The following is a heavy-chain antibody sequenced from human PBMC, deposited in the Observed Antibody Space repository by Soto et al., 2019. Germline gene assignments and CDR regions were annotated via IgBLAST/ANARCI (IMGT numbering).Heavy chain of an antibody. Sequence: PAGSLRLSCAASGFRFSSYAMSWVRQAPGKGLEWVSGISVSGDNTYYADSVKGRFTISRDNSKNTLYLQMNNLRAEDTAVYYCADGGEWSFNFVYWGQGTQVTVS. CDR1: GFRFSSYA. CDR2: ISVSGDNT. D-gene: IGHD3-3*01. CDR3: ADGGEWSFNFVY. J-gene: IGHJ4*02. V-gene: IGHV3-23*01.